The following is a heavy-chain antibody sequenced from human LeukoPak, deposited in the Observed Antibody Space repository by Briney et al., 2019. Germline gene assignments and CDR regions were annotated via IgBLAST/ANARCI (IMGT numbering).Heavy chain of an antibody. J-gene: IGHJ5*01. V-gene: IGHV1-2*04. CDR3: ARDNWVDC. CDR2: INPNSGGT. Sequence: ASVKVSCKASGYTFTSYAMNWVRQAPGQGLEWMGWINPNSGGTNYAQKFQGWVTMTRDTSISTAYMELSRLRSDDTAVYYCARDNWVDCWGQGTLVTVSS. CDR1: GYTFTSYA.